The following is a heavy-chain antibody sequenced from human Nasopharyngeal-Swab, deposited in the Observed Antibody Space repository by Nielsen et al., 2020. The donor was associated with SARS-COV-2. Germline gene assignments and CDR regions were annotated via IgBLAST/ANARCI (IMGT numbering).Heavy chain of an antibody. J-gene: IGHJ4*02. V-gene: IGHV3-7*01. CDR1: GFTFGRYW. D-gene: IGHD7-27*01. Sequence: GESLKISCVTPGFTFGRYWMTWVRQAPGKGLEWVANIQQDEDITYYLEAVKGRFTISSDNAKNSLYLQMHSLRAEDTAVYFCARDPPSTGDYYFDHWGQGTLVTVSS. CDR2: IQQDEDIT. CDR3: ARDPPSTGDYYFDH.